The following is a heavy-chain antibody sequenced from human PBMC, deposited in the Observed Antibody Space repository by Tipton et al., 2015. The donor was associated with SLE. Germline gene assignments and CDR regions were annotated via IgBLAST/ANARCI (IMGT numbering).Heavy chain of an antibody. J-gene: IGHJ4*02. Sequence: TLSLTCSVSGDSITSGSYYWVWIRQPPGKGLEWIGYIYYSGGTNYNPSLKSRVTMSVDTSKNQFSLKLSSVTAADTAVYYCARLYSSSWQRSDYWGQGTLVTVSS. CDR3: ARLYSSSWQRSDY. V-gene: IGHV4-61*01. D-gene: IGHD6-13*01. CDR2: IYYSGGT. CDR1: GDSITSGSYY.